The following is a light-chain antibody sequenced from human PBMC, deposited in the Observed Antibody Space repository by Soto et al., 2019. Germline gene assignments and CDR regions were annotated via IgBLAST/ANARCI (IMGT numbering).Light chain of an antibody. J-gene: IGKJ3*01. CDR2: GAS. Sequence: EIVLTQSPGTLSLSPGERATLSCRASQSVSSSYLAWYQQKPGQAPRLLIYGASSRGTGIPDRFSGSGSGTDFTLTTSRLEPEDFAVYYCQQYGSSPFTFGPGTKVDIK. CDR1: QSVSSSY. V-gene: IGKV3-20*01. CDR3: QQYGSSPFT.